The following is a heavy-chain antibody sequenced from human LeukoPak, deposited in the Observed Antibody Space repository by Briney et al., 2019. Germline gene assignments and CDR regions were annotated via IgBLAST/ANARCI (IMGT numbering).Heavy chain of an antibody. V-gene: IGHV3-66*01. CDR3: ARDPPAVAINTYA. Sequence: PGGSLRLSCAAFGFTVSNNYMRWVRQAPGKGLEWVSLIYSGGATFYADAVKGRFTISRDGSKNTLYLQMNSLRAEDTAVYYCARDPPAVAINTYAWGQGTLVTVSS. CDR2: IYSGGAT. D-gene: IGHD6-13*01. J-gene: IGHJ5*02. CDR1: GFTVSNNY.